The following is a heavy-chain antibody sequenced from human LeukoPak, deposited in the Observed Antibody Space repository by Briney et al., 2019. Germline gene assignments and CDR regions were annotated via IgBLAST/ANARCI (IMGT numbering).Heavy chain of an antibody. Sequence: GGSLRLSCAASGFTFSSSAMAWVRRAPGEGQQWVSSISVSDGSTHYADSVKGRFTISRDNSKNTLFLQMNFLRAEDTAEYFCAKVLGYVDPFDSWGQGTLVTVSS. CDR2: ISVSDGST. V-gene: IGHV3-23*01. J-gene: IGHJ5*01. CDR3: AKVLGYVDPFDS. CDR1: GFTFSSSA. D-gene: IGHD2-15*01.